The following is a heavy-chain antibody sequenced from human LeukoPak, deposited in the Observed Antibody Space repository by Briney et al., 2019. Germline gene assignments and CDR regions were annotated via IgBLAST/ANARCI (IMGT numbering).Heavy chain of an antibody. CDR1: GGTFSNYA. D-gene: IGHD2-15*01. V-gene: IGHV1-69*04. Sequence: SVKVSCKASGGTFSNYAISWVRQAPGQGLEWMGRIIPILGIANYAQKFQGRVTITADKSTSTAYMELSSLGSEDTAVYYCARSITVVAALDAWGQGTLVTVSS. J-gene: IGHJ5*02. CDR2: IIPILGIA. CDR3: ARSITVVAALDA.